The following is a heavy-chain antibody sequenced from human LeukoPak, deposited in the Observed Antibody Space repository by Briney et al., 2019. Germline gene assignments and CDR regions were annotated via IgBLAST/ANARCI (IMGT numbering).Heavy chain of an antibody. D-gene: IGHD6-19*01. V-gene: IGHV5-51*01. CDR3: ARRGPSSGRDNWFDP. J-gene: IGHJ5*02. Sequence: GESLKISCKGSGYSFTSYWIGWVRQMPGKGLEWMGIIYPGDSDTRYSPSFQGQVTISADKSISTAYLQWSSLKAPDTAMYYCARRGPSSGRDNWFDPWGRGTLVTVSS. CDR2: IYPGDSDT. CDR1: GYSFTSYW.